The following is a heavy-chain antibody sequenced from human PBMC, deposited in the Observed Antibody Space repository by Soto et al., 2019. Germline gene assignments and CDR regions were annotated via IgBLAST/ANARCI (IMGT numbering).Heavy chain of an antibody. V-gene: IGHV3-33*01. J-gene: IGHJ5*02. D-gene: IGHD6-19*01. CDR1: GFTFSSYG. CDR3: ARAVAGTKWFDP. Sequence: VWSLRLSCAASGFTFSSYGMHWVRQAPGKGLEWVAVIWYDGSNKYYADSVKGRFTISRDNSKNTLYLQMNSLRAEDTAVYYCARAVAGTKWFDPWGQGTLVTVSA. CDR2: IWYDGSNK.